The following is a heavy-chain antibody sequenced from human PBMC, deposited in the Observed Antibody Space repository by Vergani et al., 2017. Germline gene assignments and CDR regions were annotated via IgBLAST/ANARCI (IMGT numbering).Heavy chain of an antibody. V-gene: IGHV4-34*01. J-gene: IGHJ4*02. Sequence: QVQLQQWGAGLLKPSETLSLTCAVYGGSFSGYYWSWIRQPPGKGLGWIGEINHSGSTNYNPSLKSRVTISVDTSKNQFSLKLSSVTAADTAVYYCARGGEAVAGQRVDFDYWGQGTLVTVSS. CDR1: GGSFSGYY. D-gene: IGHD6-19*01. CDR2: INHSGST. CDR3: ARGGEAVAGQRVDFDY.